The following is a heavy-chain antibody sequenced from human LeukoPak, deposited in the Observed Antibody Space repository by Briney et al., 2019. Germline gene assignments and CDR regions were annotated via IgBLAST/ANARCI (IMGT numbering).Heavy chain of an antibody. D-gene: IGHD2-2*01. CDR3: ARGVPAADAFDI. V-gene: IGHV4-59*12. Sequence: PSETLSLTRTVSGGSISSYLWSWIGQPPGKGQEWIAYIYYSGSANSNPSLKSRVTMSVETSKNQFSLKLTSVPAADTAVYYCARGVPAADAFDIWGQGTMVTVSS. CDR1: GGSISSYL. CDR2: IYYSGSA. J-gene: IGHJ3*02.